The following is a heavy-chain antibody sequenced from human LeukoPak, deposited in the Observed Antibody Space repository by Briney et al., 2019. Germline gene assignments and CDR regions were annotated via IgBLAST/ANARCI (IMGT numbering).Heavy chain of an antibody. CDR3: ARDRRSTLGTDAFDI. V-gene: IGHV3-20*01. CDR1: GFTFDDYG. J-gene: IGHJ3*02. Sequence: GGSLRLSCAASGFTFDDYGMSWVRQAPGKGREWVSGINWNGGSTGYVDSVKGRFTISRDNAKNSLYLQMNSLRAEDTALYHCARDRRSTLGTDAFDIWGQGTMVTVSS. D-gene: IGHD1-1*01. CDR2: INWNGGST.